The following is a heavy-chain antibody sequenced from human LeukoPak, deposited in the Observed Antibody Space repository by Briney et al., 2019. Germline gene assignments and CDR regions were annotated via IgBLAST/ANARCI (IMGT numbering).Heavy chain of an antibody. CDR2: ISSSSSNI. D-gene: IGHD2-15*01. CDR1: GFTFSSYS. V-gene: IGHV3-21*01. Sequence: GGSLRLSCAASGFTFSSYSMNWVRQAPGKGLEWVSFISSSSSNIYYADSVKGRFTISRDNSKNSLYLQMNSLRAEDTAVYYCARDYGYCSGGSCYPPDWGQGTLVTVSS. J-gene: IGHJ4*02. CDR3: ARDYGYCSGGSCYPPD.